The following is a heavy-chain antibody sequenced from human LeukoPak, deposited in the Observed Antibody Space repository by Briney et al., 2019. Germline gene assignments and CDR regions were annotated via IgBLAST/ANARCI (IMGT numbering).Heavy chain of an antibody. J-gene: IGHJ6*03. Sequence: GGSLRLSCAATGFTFSSYEMNWVRQAPGKGLEWVSYISSSGSTIYYADSVKGRFTISRDNAKNSLYLQMNSLRAEDTAVYYCAYYYGSGSYYKGPYYYYYYMDAWGKGTTVTVSS. CDR3: AYYYGSGSYYKGPYYYYYYMDA. D-gene: IGHD3-10*01. CDR2: ISSSGSTI. V-gene: IGHV3-48*03. CDR1: GFTFSSYE.